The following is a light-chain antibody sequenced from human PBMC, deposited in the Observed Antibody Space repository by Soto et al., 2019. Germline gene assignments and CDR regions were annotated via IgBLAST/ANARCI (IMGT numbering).Light chain of an antibody. Sequence: DIQITQSPSTLSASVGDRVTITCRASQSISTWLAWYQQKPGKAPKILIYKASGLESGVPSRFSGSGSGTGCALTISSLQPDDFETYYCQQYDSYSWTFGQGTKVDIK. CDR3: QQYDSYSWT. CDR2: KAS. J-gene: IGKJ1*01. V-gene: IGKV1-5*03. CDR1: QSISTW.